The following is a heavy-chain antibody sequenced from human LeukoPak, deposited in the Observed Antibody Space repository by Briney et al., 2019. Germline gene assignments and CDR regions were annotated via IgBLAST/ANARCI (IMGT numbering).Heavy chain of an antibody. CDR2: IYTSGST. CDR3: ARDLVSGWFDAFDI. J-gene: IGHJ3*02. CDR1: GGSISSYY. V-gene: IGHV4-4*07. D-gene: IGHD6-19*01. Sequence: SETLSLTCTVSGGSISSYYWSWIRQPAGKGREWIGRIYTSGSTNYNPPLKSRVTMSVDTSKNQFSLKLSSVTAADTAVYYCARDLVSGWFDAFDIWGQGTMVTVSS.